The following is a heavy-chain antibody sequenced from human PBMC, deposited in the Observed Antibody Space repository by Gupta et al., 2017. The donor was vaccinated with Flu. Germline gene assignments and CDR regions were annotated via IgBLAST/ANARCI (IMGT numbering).Heavy chain of an antibody. J-gene: IGHJ4*02. CDR3: AKDPGSGWYDFDH. V-gene: IGHV3-23*01. CDR2: ISFSGGST. D-gene: IGHD6-19*01. CDR1: GFIFPSYA. Sequence: EVELLESGGGLVQPGGSLRLSCAASGFIFPSYAMSWVRQTPGKGLEWVSSISFSGGSTYYADSVRGRFTISRDNSKNTVFLQMTTLRAEDTAIYYCAKDPGSGWYDFDHWGQGTLVTVSS.